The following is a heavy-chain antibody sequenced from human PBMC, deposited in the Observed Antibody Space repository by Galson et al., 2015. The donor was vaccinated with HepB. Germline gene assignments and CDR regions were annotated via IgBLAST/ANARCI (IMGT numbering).Heavy chain of an antibody. Sequence: SVKVSCKASGYTFTSYAMNWVRQAPGQGLEWMGWINTNTGNPTYAQGFTGRFVFSLDTPVSTAYLQISSLKAEDTAVYYCARDIEFVVVVAASTNWFDPWGQGTLVTVSS. CDR1: GYTFTSYA. CDR2: INTNTGNP. J-gene: IGHJ5*02. V-gene: IGHV7-4-1*02. CDR3: ARDIEFVVVVAASTNWFDP. D-gene: IGHD2-15*01.